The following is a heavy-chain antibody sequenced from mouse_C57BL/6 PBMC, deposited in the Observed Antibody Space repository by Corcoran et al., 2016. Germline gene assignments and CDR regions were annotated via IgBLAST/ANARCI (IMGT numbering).Heavy chain of an antibody. V-gene: IGHV1-26*01. J-gene: IGHJ3*01. CDR1: GYTFTDYY. D-gene: IGHD3-2*02. CDR2: INPNNGGT. CDR3: AREGQLRLLFAY. Sequence: EVQLQQSGPELVKPGASVKISCKASGYTFTDYYMNWVKQSHGKSLEWIGDINPNNGGTSYNQKFKGKATLTVDKSSSTAYMELRSLTSEDSAGYYCAREGQLRLLFAYWGQGTLVTVSA.